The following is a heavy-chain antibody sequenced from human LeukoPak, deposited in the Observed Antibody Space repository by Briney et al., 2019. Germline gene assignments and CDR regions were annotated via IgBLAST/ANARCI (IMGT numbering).Heavy chain of an antibody. V-gene: IGHV4-59*08. J-gene: IGHJ4*02. D-gene: IGHD2-21*01. CDR2: IDYSGST. CDR1: GASISSYY. CDR3: ARHYSSDPFDY. Sequence: MPSETLSLTCSVSGASISSYYWSWLRQPPGKGLEWIGYIDYSGSTNYSPSLKNRVTISADTSKNQFSLKLTSLTAADTALYFCARHYSSDPFDYWGQGTLVTVSS.